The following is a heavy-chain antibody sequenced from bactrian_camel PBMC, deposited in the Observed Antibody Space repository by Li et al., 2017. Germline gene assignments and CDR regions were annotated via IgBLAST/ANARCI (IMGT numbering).Heavy chain of an antibody. CDR3: AAGKRPCVLSYVDY. V-gene: IGHV3S54*01. D-gene: IGHD4*01. Sequence: VQLVESGGGSVQAGGSLRLSCAYSRTGYRDGCMGWFRQAPGKEREEVAIIYTYGGSTRYADFVKGQFTISQDNAKNTVYLQMNSLKPEDTAMYYCAAGKRPCVLSYVDYWGQGTQVTVS. J-gene: IGHJ4*01. CDR1: RTGYRDGC. CDR2: IYTYGGST.